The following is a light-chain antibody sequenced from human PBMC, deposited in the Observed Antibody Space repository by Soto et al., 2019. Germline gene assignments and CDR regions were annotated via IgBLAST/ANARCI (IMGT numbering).Light chain of an antibody. CDR3: SSSAGIYHYLV. CDR1: SSDVGIYNY. V-gene: IGLV2-8*01. Sequence: QSALTQPASVSGSPGQSITISCTGTSSDVGIYNYVSWYQQHPGKAPKLMIYEVNKRPSGVPDRFSGSKSGYTASLTVSGLQTEDEAFYYCSSSAGIYHYLVFGGGTKLTVL. CDR2: EVN. J-gene: IGLJ3*02.